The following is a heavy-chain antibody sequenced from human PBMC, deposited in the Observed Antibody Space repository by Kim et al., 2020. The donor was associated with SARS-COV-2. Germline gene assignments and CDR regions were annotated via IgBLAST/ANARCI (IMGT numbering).Heavy chain of an antibody. Sequence: GGSLRLSCAASGFTFSSYAMSWVRQAPGKGLEWVSAISGSGGSTYYADSVKGRFTISRDNSKNTLYLQMNSLRAEDTAVYYCAKVMVRGVINYYGMDVWGQGTTVTVSS. CDR2: ISGSGGST. CDR1: GFTFSSYA. J-gene: IGHJ6*02. V-gene: IGHV3-23*01. D-gene: IGHD3-10*01. CDR3: AKVMVRGVINYYGMDV.